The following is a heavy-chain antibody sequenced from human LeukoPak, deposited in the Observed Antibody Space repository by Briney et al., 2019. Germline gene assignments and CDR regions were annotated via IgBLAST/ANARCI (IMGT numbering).Heavy chain of an antibody. V-gene: IGHV3-23*01. J-gene: IGHJ6*03. CDR3: VKVYYHMDV. CDR2: ISGSG. CDR1: GFTFSSYA. Sequence: GGSLRLSCAASGFTFSSYAMSWVRQAPGKGLEWVSSISGSGYYADSVKGRFTISRDNSKNTLYLQMNSLRAEDTAVYYCVKVYYHMDVWGKGTTVTVS.